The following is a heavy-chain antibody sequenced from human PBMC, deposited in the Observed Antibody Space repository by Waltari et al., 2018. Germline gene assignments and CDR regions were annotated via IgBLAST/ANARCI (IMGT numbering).Heavy chain of an antibody. D-gene: IGHD5-12*01. CDR1: GYTFTGYY. J-gene: IGHJ4*02. CDR2: INPNGGGT. V-gene: IGHV1-2*06. Sequence: QVQLVQSGAEVKKPGASVKVSCKASGYTFTGYYMHWGRQAPGQGLEWRGRINPNGGGTNYPQKFQGRVTMTRDTSISTAYMELSRLRSDDTAVYYCARERGYSGYDRSGYFDYWGQGTLVTVSS. CDR3: ARERGYSGYDRSGYFDY.